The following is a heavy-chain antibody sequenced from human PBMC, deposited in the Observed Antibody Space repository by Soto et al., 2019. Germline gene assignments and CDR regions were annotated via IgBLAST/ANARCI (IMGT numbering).Heavy chain of an antibody. CDR2: ISGSGGST. J-gene: IGHJ2*01. D-gene: IGHD3-22*01. CDR3: AKLRYYYDSSGDHWYFDL. V-gene: IGHV3-23*01. CDR1: GFTFSSYA. Sequence: PGGSLRLSCAASGFTFSSYAMSWVRQAPGKGLEWVSAISGSGGSTYYADSVKGRFTISRGNSKNTLYLQMNSLRAEDTAVYYCAKLRYYYDSSGDHWYFDLWGRGTLVTVSS.